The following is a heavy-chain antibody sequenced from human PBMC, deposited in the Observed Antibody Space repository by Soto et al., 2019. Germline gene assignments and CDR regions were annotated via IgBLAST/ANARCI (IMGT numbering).Heavy chain of an antibody. CDR2: ITPIFGTP. V-gene: IGHV1-69*05. CDR1: GGTFSRYA. Sequence: QVQLVQSGTEVKKPGSSVKVSCKASGGTFSRYAINWVRQAPGHGLEWMGGITPIFGTPNYAQKFQGRVTITXXGXKXXADMELRRLRSEDTAVYYCAQTLGLAVSGPGRFDLWGRGTLVTVTS. D-gene: IGHD6-19*01. CDR3: AQTLGLAVSGPGRFDL. J-gene: IGHJ2*01.